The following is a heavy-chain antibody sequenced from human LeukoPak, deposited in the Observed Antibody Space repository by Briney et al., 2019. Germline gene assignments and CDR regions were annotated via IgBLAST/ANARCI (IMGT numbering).Heavy chain of an antibody. V-gene: IGHV1-46*01. CDR3: ASGDYIYYYYMDV. D-gene: IGHD2-21*02. CDR2: INPSGGST. CDR1: GYTFTSYY. J-gene: IGHJ6*03. Sequence: ASVKVSCKASGYTFTSYYMHWVRQAPGQGLEWMGIINPSGGSTSYAQKFQGGVTMTRDMSTSTVYMELSSLRSEDTAVYYCASGDYIYYYYMDVWGKGTTVTVSS.